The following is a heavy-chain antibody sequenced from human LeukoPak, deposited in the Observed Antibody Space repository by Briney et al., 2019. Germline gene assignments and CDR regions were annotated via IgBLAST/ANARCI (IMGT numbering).Heavy chain of an antibody. J-gene: IGHJ3*01. V-gene: IGHV1-2*02. D-gene: IGHD3-10*01. CDR1: GNTFSDYY. Sequence: GASVKVSCKASGNTFSDYYLHWVRQAPGQGLEWMGWINTNSGGTRYAQKFQGRVAMTRDTAISTAYLELSGLTSDDTAVYYCARGYPNYYGPWGQGTTVTVSS. CDR2: INTNSGGT. CDR3: ARGYPNYYGP.